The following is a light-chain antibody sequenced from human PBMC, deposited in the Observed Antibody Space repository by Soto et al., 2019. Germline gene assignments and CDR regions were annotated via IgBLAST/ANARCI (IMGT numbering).Light chain of an antibody. CDR2: EVS. J-gene: IGLJ1*01. CDR3: SSYTNTSTLV. V-gene: IGLV2-14*03. CDR1: SSDLGAYKY. Sequence: QSFLTQPASVSGSAGRSITISYSGTSSDLGAYKYVSWYQQHLDKAPKLILYEVSRRPSGVSNRFSGSKSGNTASLTISGLLAEDEADYSCSSYTNTSTLVFGTGTKVTVL.